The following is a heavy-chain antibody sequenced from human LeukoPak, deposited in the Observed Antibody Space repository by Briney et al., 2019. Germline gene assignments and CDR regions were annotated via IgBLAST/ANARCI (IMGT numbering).Heavy chain of an antibody. J-gene: IGHJ4*02. Sequence: PSETLSLTCTVSGGSISSGGYYWSWIRQHPGKGLEWIGYIYYSGSTYYNPSLKSRVTISVDTSKNQFSLKLSSVTAADTAVYYCARGASILPFDYWGQGTLVTVSS. CDR1: GGSISSGGYY. CDR3: ARGASILPFDY. V-gene: IGHV4-31*03. CDR2: IYYSGST.